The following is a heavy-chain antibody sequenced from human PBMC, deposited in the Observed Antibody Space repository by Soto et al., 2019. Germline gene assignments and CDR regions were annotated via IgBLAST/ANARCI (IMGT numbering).Heavy chain of an antibody. V-gene: IGHV1-18*01. D-gene: IGHD5-18*01. J-gene: IGHJ6*02. CDR1: GYTFTSYV. CDR2: ISAYNGNT. CDR3: AMGYRYGCRGRCMDV. Sequence: GASVNVSCKASGYTFTSYVISWVRQAPGQGLEWMGWISAYNGNTNYAQKLQGRVTMTTDTSTSTAYMELRSLRSDDTAVYYCAMGYRYGCRGRCMDVWGQGTTVIVSS.